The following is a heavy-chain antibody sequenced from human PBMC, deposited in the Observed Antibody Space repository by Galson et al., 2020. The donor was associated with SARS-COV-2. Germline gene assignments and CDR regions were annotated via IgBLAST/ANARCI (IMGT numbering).Heavy chain of an antibody. CDR1: AYTFTSYD. D-gene: IGHD3-22*01. V-gene: IGHV1-8*01. CDR3: ATEHYYDSSGVFDY. Sequence: ASVKVSCKASAYTFTSYDINWVRQATGQGLEWMGWMNPNSGNTGYAQKFQGRVTMTRNTSISTAYMELSSLRSEDTAVYYCATEHYYDSSGVFDYWGQGTLVTVSS. CDR2: MNPNSGNT. J-gene: IGHJ4*02.